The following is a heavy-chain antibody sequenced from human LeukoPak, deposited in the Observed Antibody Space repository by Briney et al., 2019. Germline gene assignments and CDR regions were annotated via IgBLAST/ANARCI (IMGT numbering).Heavy chain of an antibody. Sequence: GGSLRLSCAASGFTFSDYAVSWARQAPEKGLEWVSSISGSGDNTYYVDSVRGRFTISRDNSKNTLYLQMNSLRAEDTAVYYCAKSRSGGGYKFDFWGQGTLVTVSS. CDR1: GFTFSDYA. D-gene: IGHD2-15*01. CDR2: ISGSGDNT. J-gene: IGHJ4*02. CDR3: AKSRSGGGYKFDF. V-gene: IGHV3-23*01.